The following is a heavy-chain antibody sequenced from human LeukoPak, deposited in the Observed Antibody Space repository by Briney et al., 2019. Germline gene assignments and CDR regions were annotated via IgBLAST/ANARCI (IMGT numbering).Heavy chain of an antibody. D-gene: IGHD6-13*01. CDR2: IYYSGST. CDR3: ARDNGRLAAAGAAFDY. J-gene: IGHJ4*02. Sequence: SETLSLTCTVSGGSISSYYWSWIRQPPGKGLEWIGYIYYSGSTNYNPSLKSRVTISVDTSKNQFSLKLSSVTAADTAVYYCARDNGRLAAAGAAFDYWGQGTLVTVSS. CDR1: GGSISSYY. V-gene: IGHV4-59*12.